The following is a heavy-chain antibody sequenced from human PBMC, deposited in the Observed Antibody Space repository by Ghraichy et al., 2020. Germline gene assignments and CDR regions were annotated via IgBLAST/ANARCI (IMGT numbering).Heavy chain of an antibody. D-gene: IGHD1-26*01. CDR1: GFTFSSYS. V-gene: IGHV3-21*01. Sequence: GGSLRLSCAASGFTFSSYSMNWVRQAPGKGLEWVSSISSSSSYIYYADSVKGRFTISRDNAKNSLYLQMNSLRAEDTAVYYCARDRQGSYDAEYYYYGMDVWGQGTTVTVSS. J-gene: IGHJ6*02. CDR2: ISSSSSYI. CDR3: ARDRQGSYDAEYYYYGMDV.